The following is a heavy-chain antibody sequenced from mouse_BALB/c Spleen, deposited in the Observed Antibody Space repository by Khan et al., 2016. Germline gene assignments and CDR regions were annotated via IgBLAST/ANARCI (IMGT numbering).Heavy chain of an antibody. Sequence: EVELLESGPGLVKPSQSLSLTCTVTGYSITSDYAWNWIRQFPGNKLEWMGYISYSGSTSYNPSLKSRISITRDTSKNQFFLQLNSVTTEDTATYYCARLTTATCFAYCGQGTLVTVSA. CDR3: ARLTTATCFAY. V-gene: IGHV3-2*02. CDR1: GYSITSDYA. CDR2: ISYSGST. J-gene: IGHJ3*01. D-gene: IGHD1-2*01.